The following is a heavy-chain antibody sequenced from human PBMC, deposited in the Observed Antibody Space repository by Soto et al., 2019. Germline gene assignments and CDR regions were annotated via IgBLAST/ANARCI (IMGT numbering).Heavy chain of an antibody. CDR3: ARDAGLFYGMDV. V-gene: IGHV3-48*03. CDR2: IGSSGRTK. CDR1: GFPLNSYE. J-gene: IGHJ6*02. Sequence: PGGSLTLSCAASGFPLNSYEMNWVRQAPGKGLEWVSSIGSSGRTKYYADSVKGRFTISGDNAKNSLYLQMNSLRADDTGVYYCARDAGLFYGMDVWGQGNTVTVSS.